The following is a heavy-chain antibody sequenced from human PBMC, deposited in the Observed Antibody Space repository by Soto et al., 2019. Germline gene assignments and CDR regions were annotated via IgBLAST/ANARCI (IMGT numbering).Heavy chain of an antibody. V-gene: IGHV3-73*02. CDR2: IRSKANSYAT. Sequence: EVQLVESGGGLVQPGGSLKLSCAASGFTFSGSAVYWVRQASGKGLEWVGRIRSKANSYATSYGASVKGGFTISRDDSKNTAYLQMNGLKIEDTAVYYCTRPPAGSGWYQVIGDVWGQGTTVTVSS. J-gene: IGHJ6*02. CDR1: GFTFSGSA. CDR3: TRPPAGSGWYQVIGDV. D-gene: IGHD6-19*01.